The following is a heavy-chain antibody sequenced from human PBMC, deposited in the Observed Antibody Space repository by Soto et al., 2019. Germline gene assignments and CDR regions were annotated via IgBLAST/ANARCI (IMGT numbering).Heavy chain of an antibody. D-gene: IGHD3-22*01. CDR1: GFTFSSYG. Sequence: EVQLVESGGGLVKPGGSLRLSCAASGFTFSSYGMNWVRQAPGKGLEWVSAISGSGGSTYYADSVKGRFTISRDNSKNTLYLQMNSLRAEDTAVYYCAKVRRDYYDSSGYFFEDAFDIWGQGTMVTVSS. J-gene: IGHJ3*02. CDR2: ISGSGGST. V-gene: IGHV3-23*04. CDR3: AKVRRDYYDSSGYFFEDAFDI.